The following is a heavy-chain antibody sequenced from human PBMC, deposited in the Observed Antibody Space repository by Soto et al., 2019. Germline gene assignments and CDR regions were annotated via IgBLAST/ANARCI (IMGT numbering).Heavy chain of an antibody. Sequence: ASVKVSCKVSGYTLTELSMHWVRQAPGKGLEWMGGFDPEDGETIYAQKFQGRVTMTEDTSTDTAYMELSSLRSEDTAVYYCVTTNSSSSAFDIWGQGTMVTVSS. V-gene: IGHV1-24*01. CDR2: FDPEDGET. CDR3: VTTNSSSSAFDI. J-gene: IGHJ3*02. CDR1: GYTLTELS. D-gene: IGHD6-6*01.